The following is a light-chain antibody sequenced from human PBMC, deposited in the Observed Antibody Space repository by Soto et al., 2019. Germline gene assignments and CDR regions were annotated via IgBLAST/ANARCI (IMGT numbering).Light chain of an antibody. Sequence: QSVLTQPPSVSGAPGQRVTISCAGGSSSIGAGYDVHWYQQLPGTAPKLLIYGIFNRPSGVPDRFSGSKSGTSASLAITGLQAGDEADYYCQSYDSSLSGVVFGGGTKLTVL. J-gene: IGLJ2*01. CDR3: QSYDSSLSGVV. CDR2: GIF. V-gene: IGLV1-40*01. CDR1: SSSIGAGYD.